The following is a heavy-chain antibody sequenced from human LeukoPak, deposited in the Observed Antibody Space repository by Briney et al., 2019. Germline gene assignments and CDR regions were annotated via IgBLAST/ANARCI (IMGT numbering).Heavy chain of an antibody. CDR2: IKQDGSDK. J-gene: IGHJ4*02. D-gene: IGHD6-19*01. V-gene: IGHV3-7*02. CDR3: ASSFLAGPLDY. Sequence: GGSLRLSCAASGFTFSSYWMAWGCQSPGKGLEWVAYIKQDGSDKYYVDSVEGRFTISRDNAKNSLYLQMNNLRAEDTAVYYCASSFLAGPLDYWGQGTLVTVSS. CDR1: GFTFSSYW.